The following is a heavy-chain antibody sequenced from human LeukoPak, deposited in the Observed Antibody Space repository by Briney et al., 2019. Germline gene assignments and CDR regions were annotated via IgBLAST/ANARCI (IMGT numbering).Heavy chain of an antibody. J-gene: IGHJ5*02. CDR2: INPNSGGT. Sequence: ASVKVSCKASGYTFTGYYMHWVRQAPGQGLEWMEWINPNSGGTNYAQKFQGRVTMTRDTSISTAYMELSRLRSDDTAVYYCATADPRKTVRGVEGWFDPWGQGTLVTVSS. CDR1: GYTFTGYY. V-gene: IGHV1-2*02. CDR3: ATADPRKTVRGVEGWFDP. D-gene: IGHD1-14*01.